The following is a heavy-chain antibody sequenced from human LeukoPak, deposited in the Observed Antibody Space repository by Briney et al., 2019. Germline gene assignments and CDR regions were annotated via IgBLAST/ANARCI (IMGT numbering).Heavy chain of an antibody. V-gene: IGHV3-23*01. D-gene: IGHD2-15*01. J-gene: IGHJ4*02. CDR3: AKAGRIVVVVAAAVDY. Sequence: GGSLRLSCAASGFTFSSYDMSWARQAPGKGLEWVTAISGSGGSTYYADSVKGRFTISRDNSKNTLYLQMNSLRAEDTAVYYCAKAGRIVVVVAAAVDYWGQGTLVTVSS. CDR1: GFTFSSYD. CDR2: ISGSGGST.